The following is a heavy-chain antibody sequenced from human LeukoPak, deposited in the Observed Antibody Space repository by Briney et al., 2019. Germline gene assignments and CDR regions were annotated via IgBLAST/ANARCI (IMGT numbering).Heavy chain of an antibody. CDR2: IRYDGSNK. J-gene: IGHJ4*02. Sequence: GGSLRLSCAASGFTFSSYDMHWVRQAPGKGLEWVVFIRYDGSNKYYADSVKGRFTISRDNSKNTLYLQMNSLRAEDTAVYYCAKDRLTIVGATNYFDYWGQGTLVTVSS. CDR1: GFTFSSYD. CDR3: AKDRLTIVGATNYFDY. V-gene: IGHV3-30*02. D-gene: IGHD1-26*01.